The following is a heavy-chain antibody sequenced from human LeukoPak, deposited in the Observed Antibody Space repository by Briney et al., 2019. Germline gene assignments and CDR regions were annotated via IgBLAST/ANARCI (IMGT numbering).Heavy chain of an antibody. D-gene: IGHD3-22*01. CDR1: GFTFSSYS. V-gene: IGHV3-21*01. J-gene: IGHJ4*02. Sequence: RGSLRLSCAASGFTFSSYSMNWVRQAPGKGLEWVSSISSSSGYIYYADSVKGRFTISRDNAKNSLYLQMNSLRAEDTAVYYCARAYYDSSGYYFLDYWGQGTLVTVSS. CDR2: ISSSSGYI. CDR3: ARAYYDSSGYYFLDY.